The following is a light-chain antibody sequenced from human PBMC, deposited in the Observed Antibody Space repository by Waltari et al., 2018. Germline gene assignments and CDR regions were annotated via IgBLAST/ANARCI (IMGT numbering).Light chain of an antibody. Sequence: EFVLPQSPGTLSLSLGDGATLSCRSSQSVSSNYLAWYQQKPGQAPRLSIYGASNRATVIPDRFRGSGSGTDFTLTISRLEPEDFAVYYCQQYGSSPPVTFGQGTRLE. V-gene: IGKV3-20*01. CDR3: QQYGSSPPVT. J-gene: IGKJ5*01. CDR1: QSVSSNY. CDR2: GAS.